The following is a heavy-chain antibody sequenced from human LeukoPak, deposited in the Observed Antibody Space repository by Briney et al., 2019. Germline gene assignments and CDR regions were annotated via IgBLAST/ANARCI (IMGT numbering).Heavy chain of an antibody. CDR3: ARERDRRAPFYQSPLEH. J-gene: IGHJ4*02. V-gene: IGHV4-34*01. CDR2: INHSGGT. Sequence: SETLSLTCAVYGGSFTGFYWTWIRQPPGKGLEWIGEINHSGGTNYNPSLKSRVTISVDTSKNQFSLKLSSVTAADTAVYYCARERDRRAPFYQSPLEHWGQGVLVTVPS. CDR1: GGSFTGFY. D-gene: IGHD1-1*01.